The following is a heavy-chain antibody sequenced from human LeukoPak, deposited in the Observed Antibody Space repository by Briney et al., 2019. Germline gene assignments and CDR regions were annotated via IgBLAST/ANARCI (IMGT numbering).Heavy chain of an antibody. Sequence: GGSLRLSCAASGFTFSSYSMNWVRQAPGKGLEWVSSISTSSSYIYYADSVKGRFTISRDNAKKSLYLQMNSLRADDTAVYYCATTRIADYYMDVWGKGTTVTISS. CDR1: GFTFSSYS. D-gene: IGHD6-13*01. V-gene: IGHV3-21*01. J-gene: IGHJ6*03. CDR3: ATTRIADYYMDV. CDR2: ISTSSSYI.